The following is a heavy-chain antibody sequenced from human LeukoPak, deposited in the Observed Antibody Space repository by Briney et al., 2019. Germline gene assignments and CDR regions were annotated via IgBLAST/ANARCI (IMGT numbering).Heavy chain of an antibody. D-gene: IGHD3-16*02. V-gene: IGHV1-8*01. CDR1: GYTFTNYD. J-gene: IGHJ5*02. CDR3: ARDIMITFGGVIVNLNWFDP. Sequence: ASVKVSCKASGYTFTNYDINWVRQATGQGLEWMGWMNPNSGNTGYAQKLQGRVTMTRNTSISTAYMELSSLRSDDTAVYYCARDIMITFGGVIVNLNWFDPWGQGTLVTVSS. CDR2: MNPNSGNT.